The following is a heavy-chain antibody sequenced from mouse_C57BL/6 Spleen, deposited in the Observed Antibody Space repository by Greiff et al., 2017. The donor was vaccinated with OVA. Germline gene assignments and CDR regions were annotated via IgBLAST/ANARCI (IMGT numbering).Heavy chain of an antibody. Sequence: EVKLEESGPGLVKPSQSLSLTCSVTGYSITSGYYWNWIRQFPGNKLEWMGYISYDGSNNYNPSLKNRISITRDTSKNQFFLKLNSVTTEDTATYYGAREPLYDRYFDVWGTGTTVTVSS. D-gene: IGHD2-12*01. V-gene: IGHV3-6*01. CDR1: GYSITSGYY. J-gene: IGHJ1*03. CDR2: ISYDGSN. CDR3: AREPLYDRYFDV.